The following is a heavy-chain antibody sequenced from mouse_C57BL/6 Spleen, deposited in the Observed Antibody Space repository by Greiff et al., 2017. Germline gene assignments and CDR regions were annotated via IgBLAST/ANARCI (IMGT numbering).Heavy chain of an antibody. Sequence: QVQLQQPGTELVKPGASVKLSCKASSYTFTSYWMHWVKQRPGQGLEWIGNINPSNGGTNYNEKFKSKATLTVDKSSSTAYMQLSSLTSEDSAVYYCAHYYGSSSYWYFDVWGTGTTVTVSS. V-gene: IGHV1-53*01. J-gene: IGHJ1*03. CDR3: AHYYGSSSYWYFDV. D-gene: IGHD1-1*01. CDR2: INPSNGGT. CDR1: SYTFTSYW.